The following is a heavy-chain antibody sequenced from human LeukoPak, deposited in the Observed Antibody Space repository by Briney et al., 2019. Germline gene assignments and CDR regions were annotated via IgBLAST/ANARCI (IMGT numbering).Heavy chain of an antibody. CDR1: GYTFTSYY. Sequence: ASVKVSCKASGYTFTSYYMHWVRQAPGQGLEWMGIINPSGGSTSYAQKFQGRGTMTRDTSTSTVYMELSSLRSEDTAVYYCARSGAIWYYYYYYMDVWGKGTTVTVSS. V-gene: IGHV1-46*01. CDR3: ARSGAIWYYYYYYMDV. D-gene: IGHD2-2*01. CDR2: INPSGGST. J-gene: IGHJ6*03.